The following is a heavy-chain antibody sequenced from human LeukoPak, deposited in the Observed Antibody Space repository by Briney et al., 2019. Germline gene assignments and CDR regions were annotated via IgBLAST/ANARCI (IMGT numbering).Heavy chain of an antibody. Sequence: GGSLRLCCAASGFTFSSYAMSWVRQAPGKGLEWVAGIYGGVTGSPLYAESVLGRFTISRDNSKNTLYLQMNSLSDEDTAVYYCAKDLTPDGVWDIDYWGQGTPITVSS. CDR2: IYGGVTGSP. CDR3: AKDLTPDGVWDIDY. V-gene: IGHV3-23*01. CDR1: GFTFSSYA. D-gene: IGHD3-9*01. J-gene: IGHJ4*02.